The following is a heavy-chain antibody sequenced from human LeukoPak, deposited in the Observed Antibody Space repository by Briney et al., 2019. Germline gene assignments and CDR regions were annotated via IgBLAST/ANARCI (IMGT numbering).Heavy chain of an antibody. CDR1: GYTFTSYA. Sequence: GASVKVSCKASGYTFTSYAMHWVRQAPGQRLEWMGWINPNSGGTNYAQKFQGRVTMTRDTSISTAYMELSRLRSDDTAVYYCAVAGTENWFDPWGQGTLVTVSS. D-gene: IGHD6-19*01. CDR3: AVAGTENWFDP. CDR2: INPNSGGT. V-gene: IGHV1-2*02. J-gene: IGHJ5*02.